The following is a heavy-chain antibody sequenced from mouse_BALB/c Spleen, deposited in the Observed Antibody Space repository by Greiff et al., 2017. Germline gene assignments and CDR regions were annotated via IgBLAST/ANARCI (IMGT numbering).Heavy chain of an antibody. V-gene: IGHV1-14*01. CDR2: INPYNDGT. Sequence: EVQLQQSGPELVKPGASVKMSCKASGYTFTSYVMHWVKQKPGQGLEWIGYINPYNDGTKYNEKFKGKATLTSDKSSSTAYMELSSLTSEDSAVYYCARSLYDYDGYWYFDVWGAGTTVTVSS. CDR1: GYTFTSYV. CDR3: ARSLYDYDGYWYFDV. J-gene: IGHJ1*01. D-gene: IGHD2-4*01.